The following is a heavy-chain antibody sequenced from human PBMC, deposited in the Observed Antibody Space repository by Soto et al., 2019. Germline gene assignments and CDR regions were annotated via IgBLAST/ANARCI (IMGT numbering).Heavy chain of an antibody. J-gene: IGHJ6*03. D-gene: IGHD3-10*01. CDR1: GFTVSSNY. CDR2: IYSGGST. Sequence: GGSLRLSCAASGFTVSSNYMSWVRQAPGKGLEWVSVIYSGGSTYYADSVKGRFTISRDNSKNTLYLQMNSLRAEDTAVYYCAGEGRITMVPDYYCYMDVWGKGTTLTVSS. V-gene: IGHV3-66*01. CDR3: AGEGRITMVPDYYCYMDV.